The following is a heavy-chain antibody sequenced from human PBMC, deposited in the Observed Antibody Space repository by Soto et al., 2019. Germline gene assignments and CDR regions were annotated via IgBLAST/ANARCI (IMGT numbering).Heavy chain of an antibody. Sequence: GESLKISCKGSGYSFAGYWITWVRQMPGKGLEWMGRIDPSDSYTNYSPSFQGHVTISADKSISTAYLQWSSLKASDTAMYYCARTNPSTESAGMDVWGQGPTVTVSS. CDR1: GYSFAGYW. D-gene: IGHD4-4*01. V-gene: IGHV5-10-1*01. J-gene: IGHJ6*02. CDR3: ARTNPSTESAGMDV. CDR2: IDPSDSYT.